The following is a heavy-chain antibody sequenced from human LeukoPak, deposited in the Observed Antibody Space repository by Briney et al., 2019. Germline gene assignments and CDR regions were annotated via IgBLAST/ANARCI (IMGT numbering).Heavy chain of an antibody. Sequence: SETLSLTCAVYGGSFSGYYWSWIRQPPGKGLEWIGEINHSGSTNYNPSLKSRVTISVDTSKNEFSLKLSAVTAADTAVYYCARLGSSSYTHYYYYMDVWGKGTTVTVSS. CDR1: GGSFSGYY. V-gene: IGHV4-34*01. CDR2: INHSGST. CDR3: ARLGSSSYTHYYYYMDV. J-gene: IGHJ6*03. D-gene: IGHD6-6*01.